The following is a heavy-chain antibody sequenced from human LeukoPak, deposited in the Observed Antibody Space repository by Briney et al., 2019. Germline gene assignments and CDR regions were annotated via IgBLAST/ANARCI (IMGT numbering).Heavy chain of an antibody. J-gene: IGHJ3*02. CDR1: GFTFGNYA. Sequence: GGSLRLSCAASGFTFGNYAMSWGRQAPGKGLEWVGRARNKVNSYTTGYAAAVQGRFSISRDDSKNSLYLQLNSLKTEDTALYYCARSHYQSSDYFDEDAFDIWGQGTMVTVSS. CDR2: ARNKVNSYTT. V-gene: IGHV3-72*01. CDR3: ARSHYQSSDYFDEDAFDI. D-gene: IGHD3-22*01.